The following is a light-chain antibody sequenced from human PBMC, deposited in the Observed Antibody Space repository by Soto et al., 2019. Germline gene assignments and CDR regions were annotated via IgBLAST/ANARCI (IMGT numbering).Light chain of an antibody. J-gene: IGKJ5*01. V-gene: IGKV3-20*01. CDR3: QQYGGSIT. CDR1: QSVSGNY. Sequence: EIMSSLSPCTLSLSPEERATLSCSASQSVSGNYLSWYQQKPGQAPRLLIYGASSRATGIPDRFSGSGSGTDFALTISRLEPEDFAVYYCQQYGGSITFGQGTRLEI. CDR2: GAS.